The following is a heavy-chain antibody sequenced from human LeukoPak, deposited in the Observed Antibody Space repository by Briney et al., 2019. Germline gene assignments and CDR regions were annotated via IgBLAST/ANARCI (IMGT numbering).Heavy chain of an antibody. CDR1: GFTFSSYA. CDR2: ISGSGGST. CDR3: AKRSRVAVAGPYYYYYYMDV. Sequence: GGSLRLSCAASGFTFSSYAMSWVRQAPGKGLEWVSAISGSGGSTYYADSVKGRFTISRDNSKNTLYLQMNSLSAEDTAVYYCAKRSRVAVAGPYYYYYYMDVWGKGTTVTVSS. V-gene: IGHV3-23*01. J-gene: IGHJ6*03. D-gene: IGHD6-19*01.